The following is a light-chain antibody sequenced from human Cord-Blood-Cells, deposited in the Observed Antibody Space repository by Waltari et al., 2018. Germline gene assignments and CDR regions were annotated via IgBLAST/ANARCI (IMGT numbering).Light chain of an antibody. J-gene: IGKJ1*01. Sequence: DIVMTQSPLSLPVTPGEPASISCRSSQSLLHSNGYNYLDWYLKKQGQSPQLLIYLGSNRAAGVPDRFSGSGSGTDFTLKISRVEAEDVGCYYCMQALQTPWTFGQGTKVEIK. CDR1: QSLLHSNGYNY. CDR3: MQALQTPWT. CDR2: LGS. V-gene: IGKV2-28*01.